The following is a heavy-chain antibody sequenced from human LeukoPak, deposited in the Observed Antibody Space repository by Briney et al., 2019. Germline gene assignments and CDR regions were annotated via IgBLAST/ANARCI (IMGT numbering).Heavy chain of an antibody. CDR1: GGSFSGYY. Sequence: PSETLSLTCAVYGGSFSGYYWSWIRQPPGKGLEWIGEINHSGSTNYNPSLKSRVTISVDTSKNQFSLKLSSVTAADTAVYYCARHLGYYDSSGYSHFDYWGQGTLVTVSS. CDR3: ARHLGYYDSSGYSHFDY. J-gene: IGHJ4*02. D-gene: IGHD3-22*01. V-gene: IGHV4-34*01. CDR2: INHSGST.